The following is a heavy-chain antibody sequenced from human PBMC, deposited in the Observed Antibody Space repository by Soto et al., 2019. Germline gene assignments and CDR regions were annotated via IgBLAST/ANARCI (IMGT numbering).Heavy chain of an antibody. CDR1: GFTFSSYA. CDR2: ISGSGGST. V-gene: IGHV3-23*01. CDR3: AKGGWLVLNWFDP. D-gene: IGHD6-19*01. J-gene: IGHJ5*02. Sequence: LRLSCAASGFTFSSYAMSWVRQAPGKGLEWVSAISGSGGSTYYADSVKGRFTIPRDNSKNTLYLQMNSLRAEDTAVYYCAKGGWLVLNWFDPWGQGTLVTVSS.